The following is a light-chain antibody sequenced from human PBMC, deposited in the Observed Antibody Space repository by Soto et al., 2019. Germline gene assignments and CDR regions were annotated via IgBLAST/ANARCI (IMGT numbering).Light chain of an antibody. CDR3: LQDNSNPLT. CDR1: QGVGND. Sequence: AIQMTQSPSSLSASVGDRVTITCRASQGVGNDLGWYQQKPGKAPKLLIYHVSSLHNEVSSRFSGSGSGTDFTLTISSLQPEDFATYYCLQDNSNPLTFGGGTKVGIK. CDR2: HVS. V-gene: IGKV1-6*01. J-gene: IGKJ4*01.